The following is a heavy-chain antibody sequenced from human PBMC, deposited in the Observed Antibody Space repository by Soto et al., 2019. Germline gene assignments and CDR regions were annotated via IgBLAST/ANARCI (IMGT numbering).Heavy chain of an antibody. CDR3: AKPLYSSGWSPYNWFDP. V-gene: IGHV3-23*01. J-gene: IGHJ5*02. CDR2: ISGSGGST. D-gene: IGHD6-19*01. CDR1: GFTFSSYA. Sequence: GGSLRLSCAASGFTFSSYAMSWVRQAPGKGLEWVSAISGSGGSTYYADSVKGRFTISRDNSKNTLYLQMNSLRAEDTAVYYCAKPLYSSGWSPYNWFDPWGQGTLVTVSS.